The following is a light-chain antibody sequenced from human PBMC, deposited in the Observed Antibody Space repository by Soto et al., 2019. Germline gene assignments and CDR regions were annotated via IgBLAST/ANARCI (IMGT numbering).Light chain of an antibody. J-gene: IGLJ1*01. CDR1: SSDVGGYNY. V-gene: IGLV2-14*03. Sequence: QSALTQPASVSGAPRRAITISCTGTSSDVGGYNYVSWYQQHPGKAPKLMIYDVSNRPSGVSNRFSGSKSGNTASLTISGLQTEDEAAYYCSSYTSSSTRVFGTGTKVTVL. CDR3: SSYTSSSTRV. CDR2: DVS.